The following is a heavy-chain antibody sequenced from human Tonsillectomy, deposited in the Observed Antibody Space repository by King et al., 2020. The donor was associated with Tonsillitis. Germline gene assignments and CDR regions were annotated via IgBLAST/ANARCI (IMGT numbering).Heavy chain of an antibody. J-gene: IGHJ3*02. CDR1: GYSFTSYW. Sequence: VQLVESGAEVKKPGESLKISCKGSGYSFTSYWIGWVRQMPGKGLEWMGIIYPGDPDTRYSPSFQGQVTISADKSISTAYLQWSSLKASDTAMYYCARADSGSYYIPDAFDIWGQGTMVTVSS. CDR2: IYPGDPDT. CDR3: ARADSGSYYIPDAFDI. V-gene: IGHV5-51*03. D-gene: IGHD3-10*01.